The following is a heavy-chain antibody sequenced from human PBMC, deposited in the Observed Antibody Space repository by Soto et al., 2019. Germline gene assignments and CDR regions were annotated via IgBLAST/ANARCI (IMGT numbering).Heavy chain of an antibody. CDR1: GFTFDDYT. CDR2: ISWDGGST. J-gene: IGHJ6*02. D-gene: IGHD3-3*01. CDR3: AKGQTNYDFWSGYGMDV. Sequence: GGSLRLSCAASGFTFDDYTMHWVRQAPGKGLEWVSLISWDGGSTYYADSVKGRFTISRDNSKNSLYLQMNSLSTEDTALYYCAKGQTNYDFWSGYGMDVWGQGTTVTVSS. V-gene: IGHV3-43*01.